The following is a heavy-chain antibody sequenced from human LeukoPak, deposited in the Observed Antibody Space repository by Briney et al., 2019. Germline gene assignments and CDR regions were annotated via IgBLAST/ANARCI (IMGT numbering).Heavy chain of an antibody. V-gene: IGHV3-23*01. J-gene: IGHJ4*02. CDR2: ISGSGGST. D-gene: IGHD4-17*01. Sequence: PGGSLRLSCAAAGFTFSSYAMSWVRQAPGKGLEWVSAISGSGGSTYYADSVKGRFTISRDNSKNTLYLQMNSLRAEDTAVYYCAKSTGATVTTNYWGQGTLVTVSS. CDR1: GFTFSSYA. CDR3: AKSTGATVTTNY.